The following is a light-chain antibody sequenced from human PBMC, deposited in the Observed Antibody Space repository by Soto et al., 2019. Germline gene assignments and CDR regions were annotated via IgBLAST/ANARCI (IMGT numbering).Light chain of an antibody. V-gene: IGKV3-20*01. Sequence: EIVLTQSPGTLSLSPGERATLSCSASQSDSSSYLAWYQQKPGQAPRLLIYGASSRATGIPDRFSGSGSGTDFTLTISRLEPEDFAVYYCQLYGSSPSVTFGGGTKVEIK. J-gene: IGKJ4*01. CDR3: QLYGSSPSVT. CDR2: GAS. CDR1: QSDSSSY.